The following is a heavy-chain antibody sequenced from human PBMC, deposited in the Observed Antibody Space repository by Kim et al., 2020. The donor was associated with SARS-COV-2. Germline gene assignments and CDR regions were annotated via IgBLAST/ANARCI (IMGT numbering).Heavy chain of an antibody. CDR1: GGTFSSYA. CDR2: IIPIFGTA. D-gene: IGHD2-15*01. Sequence: SVKVSCKASGGTFSSYAISWVRQAPGQGLEWMGGIIPIFGTANYAQKFQGRVTITADESTSTAYMELSSLRSEDTAVYYCARDIEGREYDSMYGMDVWGQGTTVTVSS. CDR3: ARDIEGREYDSMYGMDV. J-gene: IGHJ6*02. V-gene: IGHV1-69*13.